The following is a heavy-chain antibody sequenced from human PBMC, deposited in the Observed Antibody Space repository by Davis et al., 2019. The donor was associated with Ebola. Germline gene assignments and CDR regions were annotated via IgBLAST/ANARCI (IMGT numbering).Heavy chain of an antibody. V-gene: IGHV1-3*01. CDR1: GYTFTSYA. J-gene: IGHJ6*02. CDR2: IHAGNGNT. CDR3: ARDRVTIFGVVIISYGMDV. Sequence: ASVKVSCKASGYTFTSYAMHWVRQAPGQRLEWMGWIHAGNGNTKYSQKFQGRVTITRDTSASTAYMELSSLRSEDTAVYYCARDRVTIFGVVIISYGMDVWGQGTTVTVSS. D-gene: IGHD3-3*01.